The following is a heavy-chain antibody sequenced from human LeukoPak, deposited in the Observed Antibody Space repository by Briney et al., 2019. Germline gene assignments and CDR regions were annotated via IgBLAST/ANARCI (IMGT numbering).Heavy chain of an antibody. Sequence: SETLSLTCTVSGGSISSSSYYWGWLRQPPGKGLEWIGSIYYSGSTYYNPSLESRVTISVDTSKNQFSLKLSSVTAADTAVYYCASYSSSSYYYYGMDVWGQGTTVTVSS. V-gene: IGHV4-39*01. CDR2: IYYSGST. CDR3: ASYSSSSYYYYGMDV. J-gene: IGHJ6*02. CDR1: GGSISSSSYY. D-gene: IGHD6-6*01.